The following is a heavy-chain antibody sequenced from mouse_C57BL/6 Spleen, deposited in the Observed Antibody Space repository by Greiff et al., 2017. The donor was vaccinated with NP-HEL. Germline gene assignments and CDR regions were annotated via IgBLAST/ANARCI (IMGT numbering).Heavy chain of an antibody. J-gene: IGHJ1*03. V-gene: IGHV5-6*01. Sequence: EVQLVESGGDLVKPGGSLKLSCAASGFTFSSYGMSWVRQTPDKRLEWVATISSGGSYTYYPDSVKGRFTISRDNAKNTLYLQMSSLKSEDTAMYYCARHEGGDGYFDVWGTRTTVTVSS. CDR3: ARHEGGDGYFDV. CDR2: ISSGGSYT. D-gene: IGHD3-3*01. CDR1: GFTFSSYG.